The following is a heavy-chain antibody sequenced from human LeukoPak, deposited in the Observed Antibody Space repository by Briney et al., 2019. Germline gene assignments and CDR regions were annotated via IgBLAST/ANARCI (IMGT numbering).Heavy chain of an antibody. CDR2: IYYSGSN. V-gene: IGHV4-59*01. J-gene: IGHJ4*02. Sequence: SETLSLTCTVSGGSISSYYWTWIRQPPGKGLEWVGYIYYSGSNKYNASLNRRVTIPVDTSKNQFSLKLSSVTAGERAVYYCASLRTSIAAAGEGDYWGQGTLVTVSS. CDR1: GGSISSYY. D-gene: IGHD6-13*01. CDR3: ASLRTSIAAAGEGDY.